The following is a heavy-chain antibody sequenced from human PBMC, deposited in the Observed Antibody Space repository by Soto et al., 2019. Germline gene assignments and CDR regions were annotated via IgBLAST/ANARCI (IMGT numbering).Heavy chain of an antibody. J-gene: IGHJ5*02. CDR1: GGTFSSYA. Sequence: QVQLVQSGAEVKKPGSSVKVSCKASGGTFSSYAISWVRQAPGQGLEWMGGIIPIFGTANYAQKFQGRVTITADKSTSKAYMELSSLRSEDTAVYYCAREKNYYDSSGYSNWFDPWGQGTLVTVSS. V-gene: IGHV1-69*06. CDR3: AREKNYYDSSGYSNWFDP. D-gene: IGHD3-22*01. CDR2: IIPIFGTA.